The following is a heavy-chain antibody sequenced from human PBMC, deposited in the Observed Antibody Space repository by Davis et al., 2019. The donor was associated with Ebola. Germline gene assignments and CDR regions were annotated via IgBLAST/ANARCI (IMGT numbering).Heavy chain of an antibody. CDR3: VRDTSGWYPLFKWLDP. Sequence: GESLKTYCPDSVITFSSYAMPWVRQAQAKGLEWVSATSGSGGSTYYADSVKGRFTISRDNGKKSVYLQMNSLRAEDTAVYYCVRDTSGWYPLFKWLDPWGKGTLVTVSS. J-gene: IGHJ5*02. D-gene: IGHD6-13*01. CDR1: VITFSSYA. CDR2: TSGSGGST. V-gene: IGHV3-23*01.